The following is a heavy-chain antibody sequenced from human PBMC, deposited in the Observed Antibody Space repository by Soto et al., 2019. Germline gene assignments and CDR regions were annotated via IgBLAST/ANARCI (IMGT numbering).Heavy chain of an antibody. CDR3: ASPGIAVAGTLY. CDR1: GGTFSSYA. Sequence: GASVKVSCKASGGTFSSYAISWVRQAPGQGLEWMGGIIPIFGTANYAQKFQGRVTITADESTSTAYMELNSLRAEDTAVYYCASPGIAVAGTLYWGQGTLVTVSS. J-gene: IGHJ4*02. D-gene: IGHD6-19*01. V-gene: IGHV1-69*13. CDR2: IIPIFGTA.